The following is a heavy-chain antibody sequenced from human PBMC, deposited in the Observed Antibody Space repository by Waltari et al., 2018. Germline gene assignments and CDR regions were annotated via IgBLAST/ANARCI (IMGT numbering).Heavy chain of an antibody. CDR3: ARDRIAVSGSPPLSYNWFDF. CDR2: IYSTGYT. Sequence: QVHLRESGPGLVKPSETLFLTCNVSSDSFKTSYWAWIRQSAVMRLEWIGRIYSTGYTRYNPALGSRVTISIDTSQNQISLRLTSVTVADTAVYFCARDRIAVSGSPPLSYNWFDFWGQGTRVAVSS. J-gene: IGHJ5*01. V-gene: IGHV4-4*07. D-gene: IGHD6-19*01. CDR1: SDSFKTSY.